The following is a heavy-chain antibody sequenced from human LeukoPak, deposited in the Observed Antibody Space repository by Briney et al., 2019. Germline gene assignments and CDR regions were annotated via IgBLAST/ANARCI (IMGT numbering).Heavy chain of an antibody. D-gene: IGHD6-13*01. CDR1: GGSIRSYY. J-gene: IGHJ2*01. Sequence: SETLSLTCTVSGGSIRSYYWSWIRQPPGKGLEWIGYIYYSGSTNYNPSLKSRVTISVDTSKNQFSLKLSSMTAADTAVYYCARVYYSSSYDYWYFDLWGRGTLVTVSS. V-gene: IGHV4-59*01. CDR3: ARVYYSSSYDYWYFDL. CDR2: IYYSGST.